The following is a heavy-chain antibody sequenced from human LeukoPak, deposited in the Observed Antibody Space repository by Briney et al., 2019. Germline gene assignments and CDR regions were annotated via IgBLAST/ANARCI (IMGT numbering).Heavy chain of an antibody. CDR3: AREYCSSTSCYIIYFDY. D-gene: IGHD2-2*02. Sequence: ASVKVSWKASGYTFTSYGISWVRQAPGQGLEWMGWISAYNGNTNYAQKLQGRVTMTTDTSTSTAYMELRSLRSDDTAVYYCAREYCSSTSCYIIYFDYWGQGTLVTVSS. J-gene: IGHJ4*02. CDR2: ISAYNGNT. V-gene: IGHV1-18*01. CDR1: GYTFTSYG.